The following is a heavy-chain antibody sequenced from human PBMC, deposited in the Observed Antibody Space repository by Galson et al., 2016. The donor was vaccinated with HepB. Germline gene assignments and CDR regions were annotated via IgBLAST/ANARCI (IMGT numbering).Heavy chain of an antibody. CDR2: VSNNGGST. CDR3: ARGEVVGSATGPFDF. D-gene: IGHD1-26*01. V-gene: IGHV3-64*01. J-gene: IGHJ3*01. Sequence: SLRLSCAVSGFTFSNYAMHWVRQAPGKGLEYVSTVSNNGGSTYYAKSVKGRFSISRDNSNNTLHLQMGSLRIEDTAIYYCARGEVVGSATGPFDFWGRGTMVTVSS. CDR1: GFTFSNYA.